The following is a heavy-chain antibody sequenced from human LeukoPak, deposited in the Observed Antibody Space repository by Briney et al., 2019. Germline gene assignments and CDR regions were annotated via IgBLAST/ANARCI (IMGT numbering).Heavy chain of an antibody. CDR2: IRQDGDTK. CDR3: ARSLPYGTTWYGRSDF. D-gene: IGHD6-13*01. J-gene: IGHJ4*02. V-gene: IGHV3-7*03. Sequence: PGGSLRLSCAASGFPLNAYWMTWVRQAPGKGLEWVANIRQDGDTKYYVDSVKGRFTISRDNAMNSLYLQMGSLRAEDTAIYYCARSLPYGTTWYGRSDFWGQGTLVTVSS. CDR1: GFPLNAYW.